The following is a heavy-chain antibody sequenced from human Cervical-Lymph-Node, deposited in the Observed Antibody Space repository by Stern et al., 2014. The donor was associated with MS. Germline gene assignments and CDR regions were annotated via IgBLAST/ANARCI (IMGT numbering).Heavy chain of an antibody. CDR1: GYTFTSYW. CDR3: ARQRYFDY. CDR2: IFPGGYDI. Sequence: EVQLVQSGPEVKRPGESLKISCQASGYTFTSYWIGWVRQMPGNGLEWIAIIFPGGYDIRYSPSFQGQVTISAEKSSSTAYLQWNNLKASDTAIYYCARQRYFDYWGQGTLVTVSS. J-gene: IGHJ4*02. V-gene: IGHV5-51*01.